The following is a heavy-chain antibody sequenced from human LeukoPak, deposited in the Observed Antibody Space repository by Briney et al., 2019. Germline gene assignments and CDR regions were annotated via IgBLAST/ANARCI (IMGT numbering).Heavy chain of an antibody. Sequence: ASVKVSCKASGYTFTSYYMHWVRQAPGQGLEWMGIINPSGGSTSYAQKFQGRVTLNRDTTTSTVYMELSSRRSEDTAVYYCARGGGTGFDYWGQGTLVTVSS. D-gene: IGHD1/OR15-1a*01. CDR3: ARGGGTGFDY. J-gene: IGHJ4*02. CDR1: GYTFTSYY. CDR2: INPSGGST. V-gene: IGHV1-46*01.